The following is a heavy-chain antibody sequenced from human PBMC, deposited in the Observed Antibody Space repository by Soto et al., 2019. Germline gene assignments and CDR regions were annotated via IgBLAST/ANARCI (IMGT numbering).Heavy chain of an antibody. J-gene: IGHJ5*02. CDR2: IYWNDDK. D-gene: IGHD1-7*01. V-gene: IGHV2-5*01. CDR1: GFSLSTSGVG. Sequence: SGPTLVNPTQTLTLTCTFSGFSLSTSGVGVGWIRQPPGKALEWLALIYWNDDKRYSPSLKSRLTITKDTSKNQVVLTMTNMDPVDTAAYYCALEYNWNYYGWFDPWGQGTLVTSPQ. CDR3: ALEYNWNYYGWFDP.